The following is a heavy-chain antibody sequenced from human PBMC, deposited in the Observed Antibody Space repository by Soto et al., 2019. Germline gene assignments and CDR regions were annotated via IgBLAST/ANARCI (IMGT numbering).Heavy chain of an antibody. J-gene: IGHJ6*02. D-gene: IGHD6-13*01. CDR3: AKPDIPGYSSSWYYYYGMDV. Sequence: GGSLRLSCAASGFTFDDYTMHWVRQAPGKGLEWVSLISWDGGSTYYADSVKGRFTISRDNSKNSLYLQMNSLRTEDTALYYCAKPDIPGYSSSWYYYYGMDVWDQGTTVTVSS. V-gene: IGHV3-43*01. CDR2: ISWDGGST. CDR1: GFTFDDYT.